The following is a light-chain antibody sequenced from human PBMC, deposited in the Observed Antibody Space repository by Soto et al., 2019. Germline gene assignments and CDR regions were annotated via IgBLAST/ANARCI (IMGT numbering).Light chain of an antibody. CDR2: DVT. V-gene: IGLV2-14*03. CDR1: SSDVGHYDY. Sequence: QSALTQPASVSGSPGQSITISCTGTSSDVGHYDYVSWYQQHPGKVPKLIISDVTTRPSGVSDRFSGSKSGNTASLTISRLQAEDEAHYYCSSYTTAYTQVFGGGTKLTVL. J-gene: IGLJ3*02. CDR3: SSYTTAYTQV.